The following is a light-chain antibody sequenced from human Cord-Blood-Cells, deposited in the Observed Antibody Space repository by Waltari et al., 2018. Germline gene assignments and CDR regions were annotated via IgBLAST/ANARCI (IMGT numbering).Light chain of an antibody. CDR1: QSVSSY. J-gene: IGKJ3*01. CDR2: DAS. Sequence: IVLTAAPAPPSLAPRGKATLSCRASQSVSSYLAWYQQKPGQAPRLLIYDASNRATGIPARFSGSGSGTDFTLTISSLEPEDFAVYYCQQRSNWPPIFGPGTKVDIK. CDR3: QQRSNWPPI. V-gene: IGKV3-11*01.